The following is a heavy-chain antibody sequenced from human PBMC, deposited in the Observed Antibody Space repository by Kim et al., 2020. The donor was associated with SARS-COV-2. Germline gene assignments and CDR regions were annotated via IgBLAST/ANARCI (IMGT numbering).Heavy chain of an antibody. D-gene: IGHD5-12*01. V-gene: IGHV4-59*08. J-gene: IGHJ2*01. CDR3: ARPVRDGYNNWYFDL. Sequence: PSLQSRVTISVDTSKNQFSLKLSSVTAADTAVYYCARPVRDGYNNWYFDLWGRGTLVTVSS.